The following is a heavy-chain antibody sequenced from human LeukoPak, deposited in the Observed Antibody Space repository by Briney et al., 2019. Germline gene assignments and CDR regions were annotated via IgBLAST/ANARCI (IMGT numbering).Heavy chain of an antibody. J-gene: IGHJ4*02. V-gene: IGHV1-69*04. CDR1: GYTFTRYG. Sequence: GASVKVSCKASGYTFTRYGISWVRQAPGQGLEWMGRIIPILGIANYAQKFQGRVTITADKSTSTAYMELSSLRSEDTAVYYCARDHDIVVVVAATPANYFDYWGQGTLVTVSS. CDR3: ARDHDIVVVVAATPANYFDY. D-gene: IGHD2-15*01. CDR2: IIPILGIA.